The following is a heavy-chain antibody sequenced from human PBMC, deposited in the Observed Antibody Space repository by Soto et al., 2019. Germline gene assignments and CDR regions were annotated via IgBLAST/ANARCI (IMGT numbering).Heavy chain of an antibody. CDR1: GFTFSSYW. V-gene: IGHV3-7*03. D-gene: IGHD1-7*01. CDR3: ARALSITGTTLGYYYGMDV. J-gene: IGHJ6*02. Sequence: QAGGSLRLSCAASGFTFSSYWMSWVRQAPGKGLEWVANIKQDGSEKYYVDSVKGRFTISRDNAKNSLYLQMNSLRAEDTAVYYCARALSITGTTLGYYYGMDVWGQGTTVTVSS. CDR2: IKQDGSEK.